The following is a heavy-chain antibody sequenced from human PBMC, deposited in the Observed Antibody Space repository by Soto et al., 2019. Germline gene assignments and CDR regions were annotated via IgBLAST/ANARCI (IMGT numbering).Heavy chain of an antibody. CDR3: ARLHTSSWYSPGYYGMDV. CDR2: INGGNGNT. Sequence: QVQLVQSGAEEKKPGASVKLSCWASGYTFISYTIHWVRQAPGQRLEWMGWINGGNGNTQYSQSFQDRVTFTRDTSATTAYMEVSSLRSEDTAVYYCARLHTSSWYSPGYYGMDVWGQGTTVTVSS. V-gene: IGHV1-3*05. CDR1: GYTFISYT. D-gene: IGHD6-13*01. J-gene: IGHJ6*02.